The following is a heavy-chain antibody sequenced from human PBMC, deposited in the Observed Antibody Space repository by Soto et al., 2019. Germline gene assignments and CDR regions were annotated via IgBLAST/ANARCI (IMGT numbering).Heavy chain of an antibody. CDR1: GFSLSTSGVG. J-gene: IGHJ5*02. V-gene: IGHV2-5*02. D-gene: IGHD2-15*01. CDR3: ARYCSGGSCYSGGLGPRFDP. Sequence: GSGPTLVNPTQTLTLTCTFSGFSLSTSGVGVGWIRQPPGKALEWLALIYWDDDKRYSPSLKSRLTITKDTSKNQVVLTMTNMDPVDTATYYCARYCSGGSCYSGGLGPRFDPWGQGTLVTVSS. CDR2: IYWDDDK.